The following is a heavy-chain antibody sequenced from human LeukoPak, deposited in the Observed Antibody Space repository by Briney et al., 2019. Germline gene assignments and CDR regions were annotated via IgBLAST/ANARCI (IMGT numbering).Heavy chain of an antibody. Sequence: GASVKVSCKASGYTFTDYYMHWVRQAPGQGLEWMGIINPSGGSTSYAQKFQGRVTMTRDTSTSTVYMELSSLRSEDTAVYYCARDQTYYYDSSGYMAYCFDYWGQGTLVTVSS. CDR3: ARDQTYYYDSSGYMAYCFDY. J-gene: IGHJ4*02. CDR2: INPSGGST. CDR1: GYTFTDYY. D-gene: IGHD3-22*01. V-gene: IGHV1-46*01.